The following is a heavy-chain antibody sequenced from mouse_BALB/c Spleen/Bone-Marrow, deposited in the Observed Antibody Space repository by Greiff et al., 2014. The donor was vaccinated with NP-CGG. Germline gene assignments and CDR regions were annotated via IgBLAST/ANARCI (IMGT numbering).Heavy chain of an antibody. J-gene: IGHJ1*03. CDR2: IDPYNGDT. Sequence: LVESGPELVKPGASVKVSCKASGYSLTDYNMYCVKQSHGKSLEWIGYIDPYNGDTTYNQKFKGKATLTVDKSSSTAFIHLNSLTSEDSAVYYCTRYYRYDYWYFDVWGTGTTVTVSS. CDR1: GYSLTDYN. CDR3: TRYYRYDYWYFDV. D-gene: IGHD2-14*01. V-gene: IGHV1S135*01.